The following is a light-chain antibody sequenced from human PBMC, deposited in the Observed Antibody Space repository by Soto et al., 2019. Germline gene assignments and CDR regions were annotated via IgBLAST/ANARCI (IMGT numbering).Light chain of an antibody. Sequence: DIQMTQSPPTLSASVGDRVTITCRASQSISDWLAWYQQKPGKAPNLLIFDASSLKSGIPSRFSGSGSGTEFTLTISSLPPDDFATYYCLQYDSHSWTFGQGTKVEIK. V-gene: IGKV1-5*01. CDR2: DAS. J-gene: IGKJ1*01. CDR1: QSISDW. CDR3: LQYDSHSWT.